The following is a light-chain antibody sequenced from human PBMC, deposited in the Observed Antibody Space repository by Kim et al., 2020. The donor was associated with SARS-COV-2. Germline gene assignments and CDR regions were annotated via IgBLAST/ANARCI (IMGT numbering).Light chain of an antibody. V-gene: IGLV1-40*01. CDR1: SSNIGAGSD. Sequence: QGVTISCNGSSSNIGAGSDVHWYQQLPGTAPRLLIFGNNNRPSGVPDRFSGSKSGTSASPAITGHQAEDESAYYCQSYDNSLSVWVFGGGTMLTVL. CDR2: GNN. CDR3: QSYDNSLSVWV. J-gene: IGLJ3*02.